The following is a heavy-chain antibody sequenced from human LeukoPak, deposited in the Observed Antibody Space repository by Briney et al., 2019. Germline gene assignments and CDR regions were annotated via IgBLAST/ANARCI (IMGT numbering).Heavy chain of an antibody. CDR2: IYPDDSDI. CDR3: ARQTLGVRGAESDY. CDR1: GYSFINYW. D-gene: IGHD3-10*01. V-gene: IGHV5-51*01. J-gene: IGHJ4*01. Sequence: PGESLKISCKGSGYSFINYWIGWGRQMPGKGLEGMAIIYPDDSDIRYSPCFQGQVTISVDKSIRTAYLPWSSLKASAPAMYYCARQTLGVRGAESDYWGHRTLVTVSS.